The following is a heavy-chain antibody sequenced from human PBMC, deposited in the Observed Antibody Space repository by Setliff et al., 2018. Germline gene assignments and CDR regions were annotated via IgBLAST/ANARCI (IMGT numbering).Heavy chain of an antibody. Sequence: GSLRLSCVASGFAIRSCWMSWVRQAPGKGLEWVANVNPDGSGKYYVDSVKGRFTISRDNAKNSLYLQMDSLRVEDTAVYYCIDGRNRAWGVYWGQGTLVTVSS. D-gene: IGHD7-27*01. J-gene: IGHJ4*02. CDR3: IDGRNRAWGVY. V-gene: IGHV3-7*01. CDR2: VNPDGSGK. CDR1: GFAIRSCW.